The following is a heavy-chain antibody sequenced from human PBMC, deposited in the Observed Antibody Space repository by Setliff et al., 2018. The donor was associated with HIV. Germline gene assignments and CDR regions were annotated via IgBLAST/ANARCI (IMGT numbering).Heavy chain of an antibody. V-gene: IGHV5-51*01. Sequence: GASLKISCKGSGYSFTSYWIGWVRQMPGKGLECMGIIYPGDSDARSSPSFQGQVTISADKYISTAYLQWISLKASDTAMYYCVRRDGYKFDYWGQGTLVTVSS. D-gene: IGHD5-12*01. CDR1: GYSFTSYW. J-gene: IGHJ4*02. CDR2: IYPGDSDA. CDR3: VRRDGYKFDY.